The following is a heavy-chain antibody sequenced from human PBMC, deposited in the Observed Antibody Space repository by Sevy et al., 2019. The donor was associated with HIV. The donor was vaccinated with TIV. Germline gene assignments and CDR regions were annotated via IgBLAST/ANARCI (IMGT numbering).Heavy chain of an antibody. CDR1: GYTFSDYS. Sequence: ASVKVSCKASGYTFSDYSIYWIRQAPGHGFEWMGWINAASGVTNFAQKFQGRVTMTRDTSINTAYMEVYRLTSDDTAVYYCAGGGSDGNYWGQGTLVTVSS. J-gene: IGHJ4*02. D-gene: IGHD5-12*01. V-gene: IGHV1-2*02. CDR3: AGGGSDGNY. CDR2: INAASGVT.